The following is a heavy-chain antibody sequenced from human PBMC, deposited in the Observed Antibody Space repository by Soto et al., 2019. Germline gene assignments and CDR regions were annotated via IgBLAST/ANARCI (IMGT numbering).Heavy chain of an antibody. J-gene: IGHJ6*02. CDR1: GFTFSSYA. D-gene: IGHD3-22*01. CDR2: ISGSGGST. V-gene: IGHV3-23*01. Sequence: GGSLRLSCAASGFTFSSYAMSWVRQAPGKGLEWVSAISGSGGSTYYADSVKGRFTISRDNSENTLYLQMNSLRAEDTAVYYCAASSGYYIYYYGMDVWGQGTTVTVSS. CDR3: AASSGYYIYYYGMDV.